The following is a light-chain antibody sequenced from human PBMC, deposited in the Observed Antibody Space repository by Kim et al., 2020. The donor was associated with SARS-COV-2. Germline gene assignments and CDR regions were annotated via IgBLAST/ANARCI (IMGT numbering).Light chain of an antibody. CDR1: NIGSKS. Sequence: SSELTQPPSVSVAPGKTARITCGGNNIGSKSVHWYQQKPGQAPVLVIYYDSDRPSGIPERFSGSNSGNTATLTISRVEAGDEADYYCQVWDSSSDHPLVFGGGTQLTVL. CDR3: QVWDSSSDHPLV. V-gene: IGLV3-21*04. CDR2: YDS. J-gene: IGLJ2*01.